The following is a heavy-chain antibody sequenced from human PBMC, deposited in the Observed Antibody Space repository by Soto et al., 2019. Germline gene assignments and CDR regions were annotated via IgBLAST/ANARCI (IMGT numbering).Heavy chain of an antibody. CDR1: GGTFRSYP. CDR3: ARDRGSPNAFDI. V-gene: IGHV1-69*01. CDR2: IIPIFGTA. J-gene: IGHJ3*02. D-gene: IGHD1-26*01. Sequence: SCNASGGTFRSYPISWVRQAPGQGLEWMGGIIPIFGTANYAQKLQGRVTITADESTSTAYMELSSLRSEDTAVYYCARDRGSPNAFDIWGQGTMVTVS.